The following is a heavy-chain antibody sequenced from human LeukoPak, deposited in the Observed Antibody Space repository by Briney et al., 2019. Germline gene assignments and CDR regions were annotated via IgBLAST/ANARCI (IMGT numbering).Heavy chain of an antibody. CDR2: ISSSGSTI. CDR1: DFSISTGFY. V-gene: IGHV3-11*01. Sequence: LSLTCTVSDFSISTGFYWAWIRQSPGKGLEWVSYISSSGSTIYYADSVKGRFTISRDNAKNSLYLQMNSLRAEDTAVYYCARERRYYGSGSYSRPYWGQGTLVTVSS. D-gene: IGHD3-10*01. CDR3: ARERRYYGSGSYSRPY. J-gene: IGHJ4*02.